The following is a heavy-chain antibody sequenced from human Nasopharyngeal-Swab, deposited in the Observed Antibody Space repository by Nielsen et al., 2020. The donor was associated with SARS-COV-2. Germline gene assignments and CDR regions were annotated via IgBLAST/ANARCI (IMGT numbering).Heavy chain of an antibody. CDR3: AKDQGYYDFWSGSNFDY. D-gene: IGHD3-3*01. V-gene: IGHV3-23*01. CDR2: ISGSGGST. Sequence: GESLKISCAASGFTFSSYAMSWVRQAPGKGLELVSAISGSGGSTYYADSVKGRFTISRDNSKNTLYLQMNSLRAEDTAVYYCAKDQGYYDFWSGSNFDYWGQGTLVTVSS. J-gene: IGHJ4*02. CDR1: GFTFSSYA.